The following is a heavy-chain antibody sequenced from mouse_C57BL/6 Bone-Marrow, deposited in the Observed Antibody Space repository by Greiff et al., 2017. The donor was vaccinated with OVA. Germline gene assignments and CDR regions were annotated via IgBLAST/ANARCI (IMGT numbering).Heavy chain of an antibody. CDR2: IYPGDGDT. CDR1: GYAFSSSW. V-gene: IGHV1-82*01. Sequence: QVQLQQSGPELVKPGASVKISCKASGYAFSSSWMNWVKQRPGKGLEWIGRIYPGDGDTNYNGKFKGKATLTADKSSSTAYMQLSSLTSEDSAVYFCARNYDETWFAYWGQGTLVTVSA. D-gene: IGHD2-4*01. CDR3: ARNYDETWFAY. J-gene: IGHJ3*01.